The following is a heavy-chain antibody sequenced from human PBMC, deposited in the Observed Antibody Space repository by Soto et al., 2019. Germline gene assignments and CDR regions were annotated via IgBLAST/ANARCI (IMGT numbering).Heavy chain of an antibody. CDR1: GYNFAGYW. D-gene: IGHD3-16*01. CDR3: ARRPPEGGTMDV. Sequence: GESLKISCKGSGYNFAGYWIAWVRQMPGKGLELMGIIYPSDSDTRYRPSFQGQATISADKSISSAYLQWSSLRASDTAIYYCARRPPEGGTMDVWGQGTTVTVSS. J-gene: IGHJ6*02. CDR2: IYPSDSDT. V-gene: IGHV5-51*01.